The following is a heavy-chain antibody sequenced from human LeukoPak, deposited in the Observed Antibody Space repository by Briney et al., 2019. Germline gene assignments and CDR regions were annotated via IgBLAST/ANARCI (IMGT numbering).Heavy chain of an antibody. D-gene: IGHD3-22*01. V-gene: IGHV3-30*01. Sequence: QSGGSLRLSCAASGFAFSSYAMHWVRQAPGRGLEWVAVISYDGSNKYYADSVKGRFTISRDNSKNTLYLQMNSLRAEDTAVYYCAREYQYDSSGSGGFDYWGQGTLVTVSS. CDR2: ISYDGSNK. CDR1: GFAFSSYA. CDR3: AREYQYDSSGSGGFDY. J-gene: IGHJ4*02.